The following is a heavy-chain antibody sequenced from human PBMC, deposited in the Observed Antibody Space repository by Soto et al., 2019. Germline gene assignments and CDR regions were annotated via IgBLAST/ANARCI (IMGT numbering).Heavy chain of an antibody. CDR1: GFTFSSYE. CDR2: ISSSGSTI. J-gene: IGHJ6*02. D-gene: IGHD6-19*01. CDR3: ARDTVAALYSSGWYGGGGMDV. V-gene: IGHV3-48*03. Sequence: GGSLRLSCAASGFTFSSYEMNWVRQAPGKGLEWVSYISSSGSTIYYAGSVKGRFTISRDNAKNSLYLQMNSLRAEDTAVYYCARDTVAALYSSGWYGGGGMDVWGQGTTVTVSS.